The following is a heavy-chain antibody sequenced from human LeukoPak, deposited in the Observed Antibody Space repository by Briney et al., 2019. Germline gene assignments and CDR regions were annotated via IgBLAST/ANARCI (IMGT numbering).Heavy chain of an antibody. CDR3: ARVVYGDSSKDLDY. Sequence: PSQTLSLTCTVSGGSISSGDYYWSWIRQPPGRGLEWIGEVNHGGTTNYNPSLKSRVIISADTSKNQFSLKLNSVTAADTAVYYCARVVYGDSSKDLDYWGQGTLVTVSS. CDR1: GGSISSGDYY. CDR2: VNHGGTT. D-gene: IGHD4-17*01. V-gene: IGHV4-30-4*08. J-gene: IGHJ4*02.